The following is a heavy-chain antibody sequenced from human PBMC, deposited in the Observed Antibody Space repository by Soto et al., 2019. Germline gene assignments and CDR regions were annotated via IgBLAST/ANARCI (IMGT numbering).Heavy chain of an antibody. CDR2: IYYSGST. V-gene: IGHV4-31*03. Sequence: PSETLSITCTFSVGSISIGAYYWSWIRQHRGKGLEWIGYIYYSGSTYYNPSLKSRVTISVDTSKNQFSLKLSSVTAADTAVYYCAGSPGYYYDSRGYPDYWGQGTLVTVSS. CDR3: AGSPGYYYDSRGYPDY. CDR1: VGSISIGAYY. D-gene: IGHD3-22*01. J-gene: IGHJ4*02.